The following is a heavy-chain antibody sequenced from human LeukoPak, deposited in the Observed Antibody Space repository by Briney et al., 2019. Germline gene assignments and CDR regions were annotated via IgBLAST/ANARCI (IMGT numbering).Heavy chain of an antibody. CDR2: IYPGDSDT. CDR1: GYSFTSYW. V-gene: IGHV5-51*01. CDR3: ARQSQGYSYGD. D-gene: IGHD5-18*01. Sequence: GGSLTISFKGSGYSFTSYWIGWVRPLPGKGLEWMGIIYPGDSDTRYSPSFQGQVPISADKSISTAYLQWSSLKASDTAMYYCARQSQGYSYGDWGQGTLVTVSS. J-gene: IGHJ4*02.